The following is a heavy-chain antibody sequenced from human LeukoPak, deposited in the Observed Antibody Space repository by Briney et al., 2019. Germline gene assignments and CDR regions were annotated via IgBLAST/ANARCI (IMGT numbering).Heavy chain of an antibody. D-gene: IGHD2-21*02. CDR1: GFTFGNYA. V-gene: IGHV3-30*03. CDR3: ARDGEGVTATIDY. CDR2: ISHDGSNK. J-gene: IGHJ4*02. Sequence: GGSLRLSCAASGFTFGNYAMHWVRQAPGKGLEWVAVISHDGSNKYYADSVKGRFTISRDNSKNTLYLQMNSLRAEDTAVYYCARDGEGVTATIDYWGQGTLVTVSS.